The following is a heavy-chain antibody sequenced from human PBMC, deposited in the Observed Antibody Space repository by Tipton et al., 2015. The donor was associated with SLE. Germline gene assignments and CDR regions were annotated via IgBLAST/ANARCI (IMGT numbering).Heavy chain of an antibody. Sequence: LRLSCAVYGGSFSGYYWSWIRQPPGKGLEWIGEINHSGSTNYNPSLKSRVTISVDTSKNQFSLKLSSVTAADTAVYYCARLAVGGYWGQGTLVTVSS. CDR1: GGSFSGYY. J-gene: IGHJ4*02. CDR3: ARLAVGGY. CDR2: INHSGST. V-gene: IGHV4-34*01. D-gene: IGHD6-19*01.